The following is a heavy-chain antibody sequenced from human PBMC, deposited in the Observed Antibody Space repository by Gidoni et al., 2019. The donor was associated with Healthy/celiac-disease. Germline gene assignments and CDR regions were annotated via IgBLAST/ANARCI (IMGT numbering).Heavy chain of an antibody. V-gene: IGHV3-23*01. J-gene: IGHJ4*02. D-gene: IGHD3-3*01. CDR3: AKRRDLTIFGVVTPLDY. Sequence: EVQLLESGGGLVQPGGSLRLSCAASGFPFSSYAMSWVRQAPGKGLEWVSAISGSGGSTYYADSVKGRFTISRDNSKNTLYLQMNSLRAEDTAVYYCAKRRDLTIFGVVTPLDYWGQGTLVTVSS. CDR1: GFPFSSYA. CDR2: ISGSGGST.